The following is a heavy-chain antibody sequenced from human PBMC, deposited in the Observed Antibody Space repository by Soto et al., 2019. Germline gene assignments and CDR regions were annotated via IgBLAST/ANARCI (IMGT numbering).Heavy chain of an antibody. CDR2: ISSSSQNI. J-gene: IGHJ6*03. Sequence: EVQLVESGGGLVQPGGSLRLSCAAPEFTFITYAINWVRQAPGKGLEGVSYISSSSQNIRYADSVKGRFTISRDNAKNSLYLQMNSLRAEDTAVYYCARDQSRGQVFYYYMDVWGKGTTVTVSS. CDR3: ARDQSRGQVFYYYMDV. V-gene: IGHV3-48*01. D-gene: IGHD3-10*01. CDR1: EFTFITYA.